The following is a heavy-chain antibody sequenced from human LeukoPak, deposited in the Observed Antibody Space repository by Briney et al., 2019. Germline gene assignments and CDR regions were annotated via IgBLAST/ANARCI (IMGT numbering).Heavy chain of an antibody. J-gene: IGHJ3*02. D-gene: IGHD7-27*01. V-gene: IGHV3-23*01. CDR3: ARDLLGSLAFDI. CDR2: IGARYGST. CDR1: GFNFSTYA. Sequence: GGSLRLSCAASGFNFSTYAMSWVRQAPGKGLEWVSCIGARYGSTFYADSVKGRFTISRDNSKNTLYLQMNSLRAEDTAVYYCARDLLGSLAFDIWDQGTMVTVSS.